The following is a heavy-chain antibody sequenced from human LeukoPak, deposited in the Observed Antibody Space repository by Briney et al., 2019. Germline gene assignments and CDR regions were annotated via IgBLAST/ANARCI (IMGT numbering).Heavy chain of an antibody. CDR3: ARDSTFNGRDV. Sequence: PGRSLRLSCAASGFTFSSYGMHWVRQAPGKGLEWVAVIWYDGSNKYYADSVKGRFTISRDNSKNTLYLQMNSLRAEDTAVYYCARDSTFNGRDVWGQGTTVTVSS. D-gene: IGHD2/OR15-2a*01. CDR2: IWYDGSNK. J-gene: IGHJ6*02. CDR1: GFTFSSYG. V-gene: IGHV3-33*01.